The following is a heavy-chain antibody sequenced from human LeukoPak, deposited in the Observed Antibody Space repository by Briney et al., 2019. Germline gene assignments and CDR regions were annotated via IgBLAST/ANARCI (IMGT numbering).Heavy chain of an antibody. CDR2: FYHSGST. Sequence: SETLSLTCAVSGYSISSGYYWGWIRQPPGKGLEWIGSFYHSGSTYYNPSLKSRVTISVDTSKDQSSLKLSSVTAADTAVYYCARDSGYSYGATVDYWGQGTLVTVSS. J-gene: IGHJ4*02. CDR3: ARDSGYSYGATVDY. V-gene: IGHV4-38-2*02. CDR1: GYSISSGYY. D-gene: IGHD5-18*01.